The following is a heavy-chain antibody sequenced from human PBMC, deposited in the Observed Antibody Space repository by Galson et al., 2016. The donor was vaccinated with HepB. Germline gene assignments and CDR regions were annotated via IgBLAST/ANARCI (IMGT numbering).Heavy chain of an antibody. J-gene: IGHJ6*02. V-gene: IGHV3-21*01. CDR3: ARDVWAARTDYYAMDV. Sequence: SLRLSCAASGFIFSSYNMNWVRQAPGKGLEWVSSISSSGRYIYSADSVKGRFTISRDNAVNSLYLQMNSLRVEHTAVYYCARDVWAARTDYYAMDVWGQGTTVTVSS. CDR2: ISSSGRYI. CDR1: GFIFSSYN. D-gene: IGHD6-6*01.